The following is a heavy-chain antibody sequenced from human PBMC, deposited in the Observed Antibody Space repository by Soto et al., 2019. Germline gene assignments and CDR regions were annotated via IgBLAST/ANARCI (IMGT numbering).Heavy chain of an antibody. V-gene: IGHV3-23*01. CDR1: GFTFSSYA. CDR3: AKRIHLVDWYYYGSGSYKAYYFDY. J-gene: IGHJ4*02. Sequence: GGSLRLSCAASGFTFSSYAMSWVRQAPGKGLEWVSAISGSGGSTYYADSVKGRFTISRDNSKNTLYLQMNSLRAEDTAVYYCAKRIHLVDWYYYGSGSYKAYYFDYWGQGTLVTVSS. CDR2: ISGSGGST. D-gene: IGHD3-10*01.